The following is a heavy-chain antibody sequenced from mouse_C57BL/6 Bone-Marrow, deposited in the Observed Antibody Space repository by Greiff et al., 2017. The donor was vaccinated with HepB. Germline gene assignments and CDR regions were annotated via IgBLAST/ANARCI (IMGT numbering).Heavy chain of an antibody. Sequence: QVQLQQSGAELVRPGTSVKVSCKASGYAFTNYLIEWVKQRPGQGLEWIGVINPGSGGTNYNEKFKGKATLTADKSSSTAYMQLSSLTSEDSAVYFCARQGDYGSGLGFAYWGQGTLVTVSA. D-gene: IGHD1-1*01. CDR3: ARQGDYGSGLGFAY. J-gene: IGHJ3*01. V-gene: IGHV1-54*01. CDR1: GYAFTNYL. CDR2: INPGSGGT.